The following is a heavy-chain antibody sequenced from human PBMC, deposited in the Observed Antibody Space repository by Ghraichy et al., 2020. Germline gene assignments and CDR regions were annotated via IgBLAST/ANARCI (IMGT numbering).Heavy chain of an antibody. V-gene: IGHV3-23*01. Sequence: LSLTCAASGFTFSSYAMSWVRQAPGKGLEWGSAISGSGGSTYYADSVKGRFTISRDNSKNTLYLQMNSLRAEDTAVYYCAKDPYSGYVSYYYYGMDVWGQGTTVTVSS. CDR1: GFTFSSYA. J-gene: IGHJ6*02. CDR2: ISGSGGST. D-gene: IGHD5-12*01. CDR3: AKDPYSGYVSYYYYGMDV.